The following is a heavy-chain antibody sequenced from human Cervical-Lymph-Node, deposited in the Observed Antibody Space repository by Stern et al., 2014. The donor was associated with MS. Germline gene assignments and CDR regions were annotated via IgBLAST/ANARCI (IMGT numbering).Heavy chain of an antibody. CDR2: ISFDEKNQ. V-gene: IGHV3-30*03. Sequence: VQLLESGGGVVQPGGSLRLSCAASGFTFSRYAMHYIRQAPGKGLEWVAAISFDEKNQNYVDSVKGRFTISRDNSKNILYLQMDSLRSDDTAIYYCVPGSGAFDSWGQGTLVIVSS. CDR1: GFTFSRYA. J-gene: IGHJ4*02. CDR3: VPGSGAFDS. D-gene: IGHD3-10*01.